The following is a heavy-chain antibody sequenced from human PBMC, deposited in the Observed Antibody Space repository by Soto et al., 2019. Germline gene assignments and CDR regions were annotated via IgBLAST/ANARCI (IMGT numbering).Heavy chain of an antibody. CDR3: ARGDYDCIWGSSYYYIDV. V-gene: IGHV1-3*01. D-gene: IGHD3-16*01. J-gene: IGHJ6*03. CDR2: INAGNGNT. CDR1: GYTFTSYA. Sequence: GASVKVSCKASGYTFTSYAMHWVRQAPGQRLEWMGWINAGNGNTKYSQKFQGRVTITRDTSASTAYMELSSLRSEDTAVYYCARGDYDCIWGSSYYYIDVWGKGTTVTVSS.